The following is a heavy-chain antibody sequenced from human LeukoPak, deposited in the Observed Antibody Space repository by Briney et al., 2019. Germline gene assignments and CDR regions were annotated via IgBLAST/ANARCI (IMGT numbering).Heavy chain of an antibody. D-gene: IGHD4-17*01. V-gene: IGHV1-69*05. CDR2: IIPIFGTA. CDR1: GGTFSSYA. Sequence: SVKVSCKASGGTFSSYAISWVRQAPGQGLEWMERIIPIFGTANYAQKFQGRVTITTDESTSTAYMELSSLRSEDTAVYYCARTPVETTVFDYWGQGTLVTVSS. CDR3: ARTPVETTVFDY. J-gene: IGHJ4*02.